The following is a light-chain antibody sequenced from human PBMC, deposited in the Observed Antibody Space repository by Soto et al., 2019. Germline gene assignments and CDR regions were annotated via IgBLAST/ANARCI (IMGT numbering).Light chain of an antibody. V-gene: IGKV3-20*01. J-gene: IGKJ3*01. CDR3: QQYGSSPST. Sequence: EIVLTQSPGTLSLSPGERATLSCRASQSVISNYLAWYQQKPGQAPRLLIYGASSRATGIPDRFSGSGSGTDYTLTLSRLEPEDFAVYYCQQYGSSPSTFGPETKVDIK. CDR1: QSVISNY. CDR2: GAS.